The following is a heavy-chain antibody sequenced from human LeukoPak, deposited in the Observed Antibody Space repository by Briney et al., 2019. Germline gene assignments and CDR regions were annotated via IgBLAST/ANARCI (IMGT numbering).Heavy chain of an antibody. J-gene: IGHJ4*02. Sequence: GXXLRLSCAASGFTSSSYAMSWVRQAPGKGLEWVSGISGSGGSAYYADSVKGRFTISRDNSKNTLYLQMNSLRAEDTAVYYCAKEAFSCFDYWGQGTLVTVSS. V-gene: IGHV3-23*01. D-gene: IGHD2-2*01. CDR3: AKEAFSCFDY. CDR2: ISGSGGSA. CDR1: GFTSSSYA.